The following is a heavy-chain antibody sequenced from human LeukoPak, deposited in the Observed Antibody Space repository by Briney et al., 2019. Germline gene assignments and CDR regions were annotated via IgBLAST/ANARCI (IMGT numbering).Heavy chain of an antibody. CDR3: ARRRSTRFGVVIQYYFDY. CDR2: IYYSGST. J-gene: IGHJ4*02. CDR1: GGSISSSSYY. V-gene: IGHV4-39*01. Sequence: SETLSLTCTVSGGSISSSSYYWGWIRQPPGKGLEWIGSIYYSGSTYYNPSLKSRVTISVDTSKNQFSLKLSSVTAADTAVYYCARRRSTRFGVVIQYYFDYWGQGTLVTVSS. D-gene: IGHD3-3*01.